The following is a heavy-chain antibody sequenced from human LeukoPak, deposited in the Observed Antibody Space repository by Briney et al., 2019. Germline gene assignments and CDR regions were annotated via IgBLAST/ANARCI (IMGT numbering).Heavy chain of an antibody. Sequence: GGPLRLSCAASGFTFSHLAMYWVRQAPGKGLECVSLISDDTYTKYYADSVKGRFIISRDNSKNMLYLQMNGLGTDDSALYYCTVATETTFDYWGQGSLVTVSS. V-gene: IGHV3-30*04. J-gene: IGHJ4*02. CDR2: ISDDTYTK. CDR1: GFTFSHLA. CDR3: TVATETTFDY. D-gene: IGHD4-17*01.